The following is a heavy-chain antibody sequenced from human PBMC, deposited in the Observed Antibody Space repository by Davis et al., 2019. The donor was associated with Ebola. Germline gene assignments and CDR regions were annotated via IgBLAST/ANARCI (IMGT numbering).Heavy chain of an antibody. CDR3: AREKYYYYYGMDV. J-gene: IGHJ6*02. CDR1: GFTFSSYG. V-gene: IGHV3-33*01. CDR2: IWYDGSNK. Sequence: GESLKISCAASGFTFSSYGMHWVRQAPGKGLEWVAVIWYDGSNKYSADSVKGRFTISRDNSKNTLYLQMNSLRAEDTAVYYCAREKYYYYYGMDVWGQGTTVTVSS.